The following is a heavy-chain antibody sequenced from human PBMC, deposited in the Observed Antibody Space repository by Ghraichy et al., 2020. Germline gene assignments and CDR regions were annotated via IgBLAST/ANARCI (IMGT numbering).Heavy chain of an antibody. J-gene: IGHJ6*02. CDR3: ARGSTVVRFYFYDGMDV. CDR2: ITSSSRTK. V-gene: IGHV3-48*02. Sequence: GESLNISCVGSGFTFSSYSMNWVRQSPGKGLEWVSYITSSSRTKSYADSVKGRFTISRDNAQNSLYLQMSSLRDEDTAVYYCARGSTVVRFYFYDGMDVWVQGTTVTVSS. CDR1: GFTFSSYS. D-gene: IGHD4-23*01.